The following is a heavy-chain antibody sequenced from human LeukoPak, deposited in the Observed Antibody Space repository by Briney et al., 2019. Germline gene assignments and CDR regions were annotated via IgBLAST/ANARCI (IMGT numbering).Heavy chain of an antibody. CDR1: GFTFSDYW. CDR3: ARDGSSGYFDY. V-gene: IGHV3-74*01. CDR2: ISSDGSRV. D-gene: IGHD3-22*01. Sequence: GGSLTLSCAASGFTFSDYWMHWVRQAPGKGLVWVSRISSDGSRVTYADSVKGRFTISRDNAKNTLYLQMNSLRAEDTAVYYCARDGSSGYFDYWGQGTLVTVSS. J-gene: IGHJ4*02.